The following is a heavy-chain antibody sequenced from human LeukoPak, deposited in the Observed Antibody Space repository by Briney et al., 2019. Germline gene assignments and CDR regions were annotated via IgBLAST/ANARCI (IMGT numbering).Heavy chain of an antibody. CDR2: MSYDGSNK. D-gene: IGHD3-16*01. CDR1: GFTFSSYG. CDR3: AKEFLGVHIFHY. V-gene: IGHV3-30*19. Sequence: HPGGSLRLSCAASGFTFSSYGMHWVRQAPGKGLEWVAVMSYDGSNKYYADSVKGRFSISRDNSKNTLFLQMNSLRTEDTAVYYCAKEFLGVHIFHYWGQGTLVTVSS. J-gene: IGHJ4*02.